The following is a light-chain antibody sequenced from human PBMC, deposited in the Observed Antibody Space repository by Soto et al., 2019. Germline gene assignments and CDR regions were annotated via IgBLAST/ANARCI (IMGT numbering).Light chain of an antibody. CDR1: HDITSY. Sequence: DIQMTQSPSSLSASVGDRVTITCQASHDITSYLNWYQHKPGKAPKLLIYDASLLEAGVPSRFSGSGSGTDFTFTISSLQPEDVATYYCKKCDYLPIFGPGTTVDFK. J-gene: IGKJ3*01. V-gene: IGKV1-33*01. CDR3: KKCDYLPI. CDR2: DAS.